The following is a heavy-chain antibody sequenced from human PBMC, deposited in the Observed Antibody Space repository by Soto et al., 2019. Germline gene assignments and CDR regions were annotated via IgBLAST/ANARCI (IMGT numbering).Heavy chain of an antibody. V-gene: IGHV4-31*03. CDR1: GGSXSSGGYY. CDR3: ARSVFP. CDR2: IYYSGST. J-gene: IGHJ5*02. Sequence: SETLSLTCTVSGGSXSSGGYYWNWIRQHPGKGLEWIGYIYYSGSTYYNPSLKSRVSMSVDTSKNQFSLKLSSVTAADTAVYYCARSVFPWGQGTLVTVSS.